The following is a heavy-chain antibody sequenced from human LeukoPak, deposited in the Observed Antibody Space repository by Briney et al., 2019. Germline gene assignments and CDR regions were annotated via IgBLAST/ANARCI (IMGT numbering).Heavy chain of an antibody. D-gene: IGHD1-26*01. CDR2: INPNSGGT. CDR1: GCTFTGYY. J-gene: IGHJ4*02. CDR3: ARVDARELLFDY. V-gene: IGHV1-2*02. Sequence: GSAVNVSCKASGCTFTGYYMHWVGQAPGQGREWMGWINPNSGGTNYAEKFQGRVTMTRDTSISTAYMELSRLRSDDTAVYYCARVDARELLFDYWGQGTLVTVSS.